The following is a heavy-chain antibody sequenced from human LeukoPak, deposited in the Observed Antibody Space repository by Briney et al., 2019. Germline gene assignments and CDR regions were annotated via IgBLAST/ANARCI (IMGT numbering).Heavy chain of an antibody. V-gene: IGHV3-11*01. J-gene: IGHJ6*02. CDR3: ARDRGLDDFWSGYYYYYGMDV. CDR2: ISSSGSTI. Sequence: GGSLRLSCAASGFTFSDYYMSWIRQAPGKGLEWVSYISSSGSTIYYADSVKGRFTISRDNAKNSLYLQMNSLRAEDTAVYYCARDRGLDDFWSGYYYYYGMDVWGQGTTVTVSS. CDR1: GFTFSDYY. D-gene: IGHD3-3*01.